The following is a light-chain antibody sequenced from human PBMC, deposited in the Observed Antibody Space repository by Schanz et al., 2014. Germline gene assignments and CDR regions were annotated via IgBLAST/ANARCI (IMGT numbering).Light chain of an antibody. Sequence: EIVMTQSPATLSVSPGEGATLSCRASQSISSNLAWYQHKPGQAPRLLINGASTRATGIPARFSGSGSGTEFTLTISSLQSEDFAVYYCQQYNDWPYTFGQGTKVEIK. CDR2: GAS. J-gene: IGKJ2*01. CDR3: QQYNDWPYT. CDR1: QSISSN. V-gene: IGKV3-15*01.